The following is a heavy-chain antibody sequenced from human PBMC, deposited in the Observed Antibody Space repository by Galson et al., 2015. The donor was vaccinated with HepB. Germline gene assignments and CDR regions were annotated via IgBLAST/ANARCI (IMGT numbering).Heavy chain of an antibody. CDR3: ARRISLVRGIITKPDYYYGMDG. CDR1: GFTFSSYW. J-gene: IGHJ6*02. Sequence: SLRLSCAASGFTFSSYWMNWVRQAPGKGLEWVAHINQDGSSKYYVDSVKGRFTISRDNAKDSVYLQLDSLRAEDTAVYYCARRISLVRGIITKPDYYYGMDGWGQGTTVTVAS. CDR2: INQDGSSK. V-gene: IGHV3-7*03. D-gene: IGHD3-10*01.